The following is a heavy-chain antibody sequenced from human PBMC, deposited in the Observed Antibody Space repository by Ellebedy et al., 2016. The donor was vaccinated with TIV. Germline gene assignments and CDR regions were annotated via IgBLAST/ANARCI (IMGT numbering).Heavy chain of an antibody. CDR1: GGSINNYY. Sequence: MPSETLSLTCNVSGGSINNYYWSWIRQPPGKGLEWFGNIYYSGSTNYNAALKSRVTISVDPSKNHFSLKVTSVTAADTAVYFCARLWTGISTHFDYWGQGTLVTVSS. CDR2: IYYSGST. CDR3: ARLWTGISTHFDY. J-gene: IGHJ4*02. V-gene: IGHV4-59*08. D-gene: IGHD3/OR15-3a*01.